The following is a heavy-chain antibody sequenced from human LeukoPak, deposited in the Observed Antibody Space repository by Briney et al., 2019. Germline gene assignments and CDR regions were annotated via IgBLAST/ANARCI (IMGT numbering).Heavy chain of an antibody. D-gene: IGHD3-22*01. Sequence: PSETLSLTCTVSGVSISSYYWSWIRQPPEKGPEWIGHISYSGGTTYNPSLRSRVTISMDTSKNQFSLNLSSVTAADTAVYYCARVPDTSGYYYYFDYWGQGALVTVSS. J-gene: IGHJ4*02. CDR1: GVSISSYY. CDR2: ISYSGGT. CDR3: ARVPDTSGYYYYFDY. V-gene: IGHV4-59*01.